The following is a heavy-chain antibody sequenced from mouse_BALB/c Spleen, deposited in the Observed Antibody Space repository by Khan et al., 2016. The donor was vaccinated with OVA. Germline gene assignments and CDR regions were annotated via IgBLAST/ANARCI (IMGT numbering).Heavy chain of an antibody. V-gene: IGHV1-4*01. CDR3: ARSGQLGVRGGFTY. Sequence: QIQLVQSGAELARPGASVKMSCKTSGYTFTTYTLHWVKQRPGRSLEWIGYINPSNDYTNYNQKFKDKSTLTADKSSSTAYMQLSSLTSEDSAVYYCARSGQLGVRGGFTYWGQGTLVTVSA. CDR1: GYTFTTYT. D-gene: IGHD3-2*01. J-gene: IGHJ3*01. CDR2: INPSNDYT.